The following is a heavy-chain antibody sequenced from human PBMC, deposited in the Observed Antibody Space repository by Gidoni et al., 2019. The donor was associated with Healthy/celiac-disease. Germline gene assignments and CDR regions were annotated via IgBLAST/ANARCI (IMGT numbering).Heavy chain of an antibody. CDR1: GFTFSSYA. J-gene: IGHJ4*02. Sequence: EVQLVESGGGLVQPGGSLRLSCAASGFTFSSYAMSWVRQAPGKGLEWVSAISGSGGSTYYADSVKGRFTISRDNSKNTLYLQMNSLRAEDTAVYYCAKGRGYQLTRASYYFDYWGQGTLVTVSS. CDR3: AKGRGYQLTRASYYFDY. D-gene: IGHD2-2*01. V-gene: IGHV3-23*04. CDR2: ISGSGGST.